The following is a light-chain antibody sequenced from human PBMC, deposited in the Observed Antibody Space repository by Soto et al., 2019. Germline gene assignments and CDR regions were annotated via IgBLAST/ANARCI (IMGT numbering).Light chain of an antibody. J-gene: IGKJ5*01. Sequence: DIQMTQSPSSLSASVGDRVTITCQASQDISNYLNWYQQKPGKAPKLLIYDASNLETGVPSRFSGSGSGTDFTFTISSLQPEDIATYYCQQYDNLLGAITFGQGTRLEIK. V-gene: IGKV1-33*01. CDR3: QQYDNLLGAIT. CDR2: DAS. CDR1: QDISNY.